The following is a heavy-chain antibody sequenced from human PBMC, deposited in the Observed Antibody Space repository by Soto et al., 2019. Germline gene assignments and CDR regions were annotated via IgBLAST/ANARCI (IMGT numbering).Heavy chain of an antibody. Sequence: QVQLQESGPGLVKPSETLSLTCTVSGGSISNHYWSWIRQPPGKGLEWIGYIYYNGNTNYNPPLKIRVTMSVDTSKNQISLKLSSVTAADTAVYYCTRATWYSEYWGQGTLVTVSS. D-gene: IGHD2-21*02. CDR2: IYYNGNT. J-gene: IGHJ4*02. V-gene: IGHV4-59*11. CDR1: GGSISNHY. CDR3: TRATWYSEY.